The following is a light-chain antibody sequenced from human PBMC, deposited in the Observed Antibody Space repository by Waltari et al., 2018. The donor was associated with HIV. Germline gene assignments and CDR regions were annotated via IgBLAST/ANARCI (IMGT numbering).Light chain of an antibody. CDR3: QSAHNSDVI. V-gene: IGLV3-25*03. Sequence: SYELTQTPPVSLPPGQPAKIMSSGDALPKNYVYWYQQKAGQAPVMIIFQDTKRPSDIPARFSASSAGTTATLTISGVQAEDEADYFCQSAHNSDVIFGGGTKLTVL. J-gene: IGLJ2*01. CDR1: ALPKNY. CDR2: QDT.